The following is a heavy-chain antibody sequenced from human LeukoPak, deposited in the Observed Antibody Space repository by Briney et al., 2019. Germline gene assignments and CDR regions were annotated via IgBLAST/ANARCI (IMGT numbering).Heavy chain of an antibody. CDR3: ASPKKGYDPGAFDI. D-gene: IGHD3-16*01. J-gene: IGHJ3*02. Sequence: GGSLRLSCAASGFTFSSYSMNWVRQAPGKGLEWVSSISSSSSYIYYADSVKGRFTISRDNAKNPLYLQMNSLRAEDTAVYYCASPKKGYDPGAFDIWGQGTMVTVSS. V-gene: IGHV3-21*01. CDR1: GFTFSSYS. CDR2: ISSSSSYI.